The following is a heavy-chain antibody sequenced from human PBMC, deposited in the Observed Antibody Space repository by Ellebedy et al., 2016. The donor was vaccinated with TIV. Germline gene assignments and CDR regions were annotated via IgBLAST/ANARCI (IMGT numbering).Heavy chain of an antibody. J-gene: IGHJ6*02. D-gene: IGHD6-6*01. CDR3: ARDMGSIAARHGMDV. V-gene: IGHV1-18*04. CDR1: GDTLTSYY. CDR2: ISAYNGNT. Sequence: ASVKVSCKASGDTLTSYYMHWVRQAPGQGLEWMGWISAYNGNTNYAQKLQGRVTMTTDTSTSTAYMELRSLRSDDTAVYYCARDMGSIAARHGMDVWGQGTTVTVSS.